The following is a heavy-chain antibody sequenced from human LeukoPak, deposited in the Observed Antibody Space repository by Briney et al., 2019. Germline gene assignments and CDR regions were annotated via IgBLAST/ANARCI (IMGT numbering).Heavy chain of an antibody. J-gene: IGHJ4*02. V-gene: IGHV3-23*01. Sequence: GGSLRLSCAASGFTFSSYAMSWVRQAPGKGLEWVSAVSGSGSSTYYADSVKGRFTISRDNAKNSLYLQMNSLRAEDTAVYYCARSYDSSGYSELYYFDYWGQGTLVTVSS. CDR2: VSGSGSST. CDR1: GFTFSSYA. CDR3: ARSYDSSGYSELYYFDY. D-gene: IGHD3-22*01.